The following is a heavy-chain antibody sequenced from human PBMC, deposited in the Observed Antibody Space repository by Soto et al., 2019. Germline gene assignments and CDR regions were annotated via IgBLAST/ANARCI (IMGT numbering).Heavy chain of an antibody. Sequence: QVQLQESGPGLVRPSQTLSLTCIVSGGSVSSVGYYCSWVRQHPGTGLEWIGYIYSHGNTYYDPSPKSRVTISVDTSKNQFSLNLNSVTAADTAVYWCARGKPFSGMDVWGQGTTVTVSS. CDR2: IYSHGNT. CDR1: GGSVSSVGYY. CDR3: ARGKPFSGMDV. V-gene: IGHV4-31*03. J-gene: IGHJ6*02.